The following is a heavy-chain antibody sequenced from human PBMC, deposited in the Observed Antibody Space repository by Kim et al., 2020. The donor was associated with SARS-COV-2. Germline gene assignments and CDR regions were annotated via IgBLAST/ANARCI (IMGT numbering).Heavy chain of an antibody. CDR1: GGSISSSSYY. Sequence: SETLSLTCTVSGGSISSSSYYWGWIRQPPGKGLEWIGSIHYSGSTYYNPSLKSRVTISVDTSKNQFSLKLSSVTAADTAVYYCARPSYYYYGMDVWGQGTTVTVS. CDR2: IHYSGST. CDR3: ARPSYYYYGMDV. J-gene: IGHJ6*02. V-gene: IGHV4-39*01.